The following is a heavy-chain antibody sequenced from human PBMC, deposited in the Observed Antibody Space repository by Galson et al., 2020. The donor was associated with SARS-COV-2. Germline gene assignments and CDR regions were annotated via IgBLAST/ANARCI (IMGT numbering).Heavy chain of an antibody. CDR3: ARAMRSTILGVVMMGFDP. Sequence: ETSETLSLTCTVSGGSISSGAYYWSWIRQPPGKGLEWIGYIYYSGSTYYNPSLKSRVTISVDTSKNQFSLKLTSVTAADTAVYYCARAMRSTILGVVMMGFDPWGQGTLVTVSS. D-gene: IGHD3-3*01. J-gene: IGHJ5*02. V-gene: IGHV4-30-4*01. CDR1: GGSISSGAYY. CDR2: IYYSGST.